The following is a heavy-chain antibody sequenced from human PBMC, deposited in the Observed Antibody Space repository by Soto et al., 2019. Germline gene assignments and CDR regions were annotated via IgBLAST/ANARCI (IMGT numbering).Heavy chain of an antibody. CDR1: GGSFSGYY. J-gene: IGHJ4*02. V-gene: IGHV4-34*01. Sequence: PSETLSLTCAVYGGSFSGYYWSWIRQPPGKGLEWIGEINHSGSTNYNPSLKSRVTISVDTSKNQFSLKLSSVTAADTAVYYCASSRAYSDFWSRYYPTRSIDYWGQGTRVTVSS. CDR2: INHSGST. D-gene: IGHD3-3*01. CDR3: ASSRAYSDFWSRYYPTRSIDY.